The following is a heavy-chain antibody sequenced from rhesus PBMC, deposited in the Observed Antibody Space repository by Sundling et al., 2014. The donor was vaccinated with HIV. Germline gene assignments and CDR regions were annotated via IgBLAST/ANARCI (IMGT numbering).Heavy chain of an antibody. CDR2: INSGSRT. D-gene: IGHD1-14*01. CDR3: AKDRGIPGTTLLYGLDS. Sequence: EVQLVESGGGLAKPGGSLRLSCAASGFTFRSYPMHWVRQAPGKGLEWVSGINSGSRTYYADSVKGRFTISRDNSKNTLSLQMNSLRTEDTAVYYCAKDRGIPGTTLLYGLDSWGQGVVVTVSS. CDR1: GFTFRSYP. V-gene: IGHV3-103*01. J-gene: IGHJ6*01.